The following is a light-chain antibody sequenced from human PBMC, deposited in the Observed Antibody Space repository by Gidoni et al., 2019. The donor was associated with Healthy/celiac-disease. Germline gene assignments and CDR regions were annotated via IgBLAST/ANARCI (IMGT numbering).Light chain of an antibody. Sequence: EILMKKSPATLSVSPGESTTLSCRASQSVSSNLAWYQQKPGQAPRLLIYGASTRATGIPARFSGSGSGTEFTLTISSLQSEDFAVYYCQQYNNWPPTFGQGTKVEIK. V-gene: IGKV3-15*01. J-gene: IGKJ1*01. CDR1: QSVSSN. CDR3: QQYNNWPPT. CDR2: GAS.